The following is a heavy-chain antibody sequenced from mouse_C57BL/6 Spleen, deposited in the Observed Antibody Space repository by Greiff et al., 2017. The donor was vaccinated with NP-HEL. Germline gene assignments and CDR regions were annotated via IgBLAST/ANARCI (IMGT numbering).Heavy chain of an antibody. V-gene: IGHV2-5*01. CDR1: GFSLTSYG. D-gene: IGHD2-5*01. CDR2: IWRGGST. Sequence: QVQLQQSGPGLVQPSQSLSITCTVSGFSLTSYGVHWVRQSPGKGLEWLGVIWRGGSTDYYAAFMSRLSITKDNSNGQVFFKMNSLQADDTAIYYCATQAYYSNYAWFADWGQGTLVTVSA. CDR3: ATQAYYSNYAWFAD. J-gene: IGHJ3*01.